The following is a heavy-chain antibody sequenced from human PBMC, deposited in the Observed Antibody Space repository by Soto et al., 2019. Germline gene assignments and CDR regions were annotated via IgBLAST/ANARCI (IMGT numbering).Heavy chain of an antibody. CDR1: GGSFSGYY. CDR2: INHSGST. Sequence: PSETLSLTCAVYGGSFSGYYWSWIRQPPGKGLEWIGEINHSGSTNYNPSLKSRVTISVDTSKNQFSLKLSSVTAADTAVYYCARAQGYYDSSGYYRLEYWGQGTLVTVSS. D-gene: IGHD3-22*01. J-gene: IGHJ4*02. CDR3: ARAQGYYDSSGYYRLEY. V-gene: IGHV4-34*01.